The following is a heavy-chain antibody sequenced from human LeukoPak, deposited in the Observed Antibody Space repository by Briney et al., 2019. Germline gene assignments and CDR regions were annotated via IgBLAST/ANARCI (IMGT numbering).Heavy chain of an antibody. CDR3: AKSEYTFGFGFY. J-gene: IGHJ4*02. V-gene: IGHV3-23*01. Sequence: GGSLRLSCAASGFTFKSYAMSWVRQAPGKGLEWVSAISGSGGTTYYADSVKGRSTISRDNSKNTLYLQMNSLRAEDTAVYYCAKSEYTFGFGFYWGQGTLVTVSS. CDR2: ISGSGGTT. CDR1: GFTFKSYA. D-gene: IGHD5-18*01.